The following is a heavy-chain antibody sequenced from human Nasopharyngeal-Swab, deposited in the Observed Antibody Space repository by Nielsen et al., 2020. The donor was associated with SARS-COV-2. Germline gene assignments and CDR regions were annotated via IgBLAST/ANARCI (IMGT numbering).Heavy chain of an antibody. CDR2: ISYDGSNK. J-gene: IGHJ4*02. D-gene: IGHD6-13*01. Sequence: GGSLRLSCAASGFTFSSYAMHWVRQAPGKGLEWVAVISYDGSNKYYADSVKGRFTISRDNSKNTLYLQMNSLRAEDTAVYYCARDLFHSSSWYEDYWCQGTLVTVSS. CDR1: GFTFSSYA. CDR3: ARDLFHSSSWYEDY. V-gene: IGHV3-30*04.